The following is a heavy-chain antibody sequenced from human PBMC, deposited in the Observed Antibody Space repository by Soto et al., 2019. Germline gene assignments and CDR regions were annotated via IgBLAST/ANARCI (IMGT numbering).Heavy chain of an antibody. CDR1: GFTFTSSA. J-gene: IGHJ6*02. CDR3: AADSGSSWYNYGMDV. CDR2: IVVGSGNT. Sequence: QMQLVQSGPEVKKPGTSVKVSCKASGFTFTSSAMQWVRQARGQRLEWIGWIVVGSGNTNYAQKFQERVTITRDMSKSTAYMELSSLRSEDTAVYYCAADSGSSWYNYGMDVWGQGTTVTVSS. D-gene: IGHD6-13*01. V-gene: IGHV1-58*02.